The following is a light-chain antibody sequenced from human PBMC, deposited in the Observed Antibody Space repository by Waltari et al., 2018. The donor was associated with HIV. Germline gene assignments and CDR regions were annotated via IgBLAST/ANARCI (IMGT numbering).Light chain of an antibody. CDR2: DVT. J-gene: IGLJ2*01. CDR1: SRDVGGHAY. CDR3: CSFAGSNTLV. Sequence: QSALTQPRSVSGSPGQSVTISCTGTSRDVGGHAYVSWYQQRQGKAPQLMIYDVTERPSGVPDRFSGSKSANTASLTISGLQAEDEADYYCCSFAGSNTLVFGGGTELTVL. V-gene: IGLV2-11*01.